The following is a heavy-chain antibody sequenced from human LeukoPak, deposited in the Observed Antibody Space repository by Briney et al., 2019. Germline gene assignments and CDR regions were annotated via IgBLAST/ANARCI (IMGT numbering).Heavy chain of an antibody. J-gene: IGHJ4*02. Sequence: GGSLRLSCTASGFTFGDYAMSWVRQAPGKGLEWVGFIRSKAYGGTTEYAASVKGRFTISRDDSKSIAYLQMNSLKTEDTAVYYCTREPGPRAIFGVVIQNYYFDYWGQGTLVTVSS. CDR1: GFTFGDYA. CDR2: IRSKAYGGTT. V-gene: IGHV3-49*04. D-gene: IGHD3-3*01. CDR3: TREPGPRAIFGVVIQNYYFDY.